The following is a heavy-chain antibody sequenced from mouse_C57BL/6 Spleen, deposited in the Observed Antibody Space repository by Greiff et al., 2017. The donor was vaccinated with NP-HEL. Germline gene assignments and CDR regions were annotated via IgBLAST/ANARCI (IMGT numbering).Heavy chain of an antibody. CDR2: INPSTGGT. V-gene: IGHV1-42*01. CDR1: GYSFTGYY. J-gene: IGHJ4*01. Sequence: EVQLQQSGPELVKPGASVKISCKASGYSFTGYYMNWVKQSPEKSLEWIGEINPSTGGTTYNQKFKAKATLTVDKSSSTAYMQLKSLTSEDSAVYYCARSYYGNLYAMDYWGQGTSVTVSS. D-gene: IGHD2-1*01. CDR3: ARSYYGNLYAMDY.